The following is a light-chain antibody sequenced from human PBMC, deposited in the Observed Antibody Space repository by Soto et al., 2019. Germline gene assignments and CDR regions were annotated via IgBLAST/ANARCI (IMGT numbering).Light chain of an antibody. J-gene: IGLJ1*01. V-gene: IGLV2-14*01. CDR2: DVS. CDR3: SSYTSSSSYV. Sequence: QSALTQPASVSGSPGQSITISCTGTSSDVGGYNYVSWYQQHPGKAPKLMIYDVSNRPSGVSNRFSGSKSGTTASLTISGLQAEDEADYYYSSYTSSSSYVFGTGTKLTVL. CDR1: SSDVGGYNY.